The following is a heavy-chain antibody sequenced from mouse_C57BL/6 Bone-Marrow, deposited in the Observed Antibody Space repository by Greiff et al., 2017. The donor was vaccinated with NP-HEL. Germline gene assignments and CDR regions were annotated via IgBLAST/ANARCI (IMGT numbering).Heavy chain of an antibody. Sequence: EVKLMESGGGLVKPGGSLKLSCAASGFTFSDYGMHWVRQAPEKGLEWVAYISSGSSTIYYADTVKGRFTFSRDNAKNTLFLQMTSLRSEDTAMYYCARRGGSSVYYYAMDYWGQGTSVTVSS. CDR2: ISSGSSTI. V-gene: IGHV5-17*01. D-gene: IGHD1-1*01. CDR1: GFTFSDYG. CDR3: ARRGGSSVYYYAMDY. J-gene: IGHJ4*01.